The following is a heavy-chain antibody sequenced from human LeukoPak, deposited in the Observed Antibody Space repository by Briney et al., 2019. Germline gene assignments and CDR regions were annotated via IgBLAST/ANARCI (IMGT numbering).Heavy chain of an antibody. CDR3: ASMIGGDQGIL. J-gene: IGHJ4*02. D-gene: IGHD3-10*02. CDR2: ISSSSSTI. Sequence: GGSLRLSCAASGFTFSSYSMNWVRQAPGKGLEWVSYISSSSSTIYYADSVKGRFTISRDNAKNSLYLQMNSLRAEDTAVYYCASMIGGDQGILWGQGTLVTVSS. V-gene: IGHV3-48*01. CDR1: GFTFSSYS.